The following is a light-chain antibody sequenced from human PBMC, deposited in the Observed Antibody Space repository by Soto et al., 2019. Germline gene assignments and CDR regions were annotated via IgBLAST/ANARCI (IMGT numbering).Light chain of an antibody. V-gene: IGKV3-20*01. CDR1: QSVSSIY. J-gene: IGKJ1*01. CDR2: GAS. Sequence: EIVLTQSPGTLSLSPGERATLSCRASQSVSSIYLAWYQHKPGQAPRLLIYGASSRATCIPDRFSGSSSGTDFTLTISRLEPEDFAVYYCQQYGSSSWTFGRGTTVELK. CDR3: QQYGSSSWT.